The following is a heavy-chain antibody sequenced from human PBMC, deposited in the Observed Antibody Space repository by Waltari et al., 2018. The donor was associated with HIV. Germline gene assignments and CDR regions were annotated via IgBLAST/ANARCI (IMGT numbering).Heavy chain of an antibody. J-gene: IGHJ6*02. Sequence: QVQLVESGGGAVQPGGSLRLSGAASGFASKNFPMHWVRQAPGKGLEWVAVISYDGDQYYADSVKGRFTISRDNSKKSLFLQMSSLRPEDSAVYYCAKVAGRSGSYSHYYYGMDVWGQGTTVTVS. V-gene: IGHV3-30*18. CDR2: ISYDGDQ. D-gene: IGHD1-26*01. CDR1: GFASKNFP. CDR3: AKVAGRSGSYSHYYYGMDV.